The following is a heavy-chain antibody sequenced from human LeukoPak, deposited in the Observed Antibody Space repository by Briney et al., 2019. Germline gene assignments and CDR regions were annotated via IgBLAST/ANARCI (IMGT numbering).Heavy chain of an antibody. CDR3: ASLRDGYDVDH. V-gene: IGHV4-39*01. D-gene: IGHD5-24*01. Sequence: SETLSLTCTVSGGSISSGTYYWGWLRQPPGKGLEWIGSIYYSGSAYYNPSLKSRVTISVDTSKNQFSLKLSSVTAADTAVYYCASLRDGYDVDHWGQGTLVTVSS. CDR1: GGSISSGTYY. J-gene: IGHJ4*02. CDR2: IYYSGSA.